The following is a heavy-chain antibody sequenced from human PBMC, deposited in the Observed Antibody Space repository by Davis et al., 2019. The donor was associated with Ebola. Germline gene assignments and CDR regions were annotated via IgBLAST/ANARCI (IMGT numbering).Heavy chain of an antibody. D-gene: IGHD2-2*01. J-gene: IGHJ6*03. CDR3: ASIVVVPELVYYYYMDV. CDR1: GGSFSGYY. Sequence: PSETLSLTCAVYGGSFSGYYWSWIRQPPGKGLEWIGEINHSGSTNYNPSLKSRVTISVDTSKNQFSLKLSSVTAADTAVYYCASIVVVPELVYYYYMDVWGKGTTVTVSS. V-gene: IGHV4-34*01. CDR2: INHSGST.